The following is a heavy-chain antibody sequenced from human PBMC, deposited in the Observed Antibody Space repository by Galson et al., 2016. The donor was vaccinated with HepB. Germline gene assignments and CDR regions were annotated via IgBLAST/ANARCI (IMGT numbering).Heavy chain of an antibody. CDR1: GFTFDTYA. CDR2: ISGDSGSK. V-gene: IGHV3-9*01. D-gene: IGHD2-21*02. Sequence: SLRLSCAASGFTFDTYAMHWVRQVPGKGLEWVSGISGDSGSKGYASSVKGRFTISRDNAKESLYLQMNSLRPEDTAVYYCARDRVVCDRDCSTSGYFDLWGQGTLVTVSA. CDR3: ARDRVVCDRDCSTSGYFDL. J-gene: IGHJ2*01.